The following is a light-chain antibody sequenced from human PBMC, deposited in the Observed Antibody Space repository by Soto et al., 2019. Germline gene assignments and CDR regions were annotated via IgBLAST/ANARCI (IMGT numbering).Light chain of an antibody. CDR2: DVS. CDR1: SSDVGGYNY. V-gene: IGLV2-14*01. J-gene: IGLJ2*01. CDR3: SSYTSTNTVV. Sequence: QSVLTQPASVSGSPGQSITISCTGTSSDVGGYNYVSWYQQVPGKAPRFMIYDVSNRPSGVSNRFSGSKSGNTASLTISGLQAEDEADYYCSSYTSTNTVVFGGGTKVTVL.